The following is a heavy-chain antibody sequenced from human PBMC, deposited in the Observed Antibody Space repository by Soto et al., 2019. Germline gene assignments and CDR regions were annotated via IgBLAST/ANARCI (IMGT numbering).Heavy chain of an antibody. CDR2: IYHSGST. CDR1: GGSISSGGYS. CDR3: VKNGAYALDY. Sequence: SETLSLTCAVSGGSISSGGYSWSWIRQPPGKGLEWIGYIYHSGSTYYNPSLKSRVTISVDRPKNQFSLKLSSVTAADTAVYYCVKNGAYALDYWGQGTLVTVSS. D-gene: IGHD4-17*01. J-gene: IGHJ4*02. V-gene: IGHV4-30-2*01.